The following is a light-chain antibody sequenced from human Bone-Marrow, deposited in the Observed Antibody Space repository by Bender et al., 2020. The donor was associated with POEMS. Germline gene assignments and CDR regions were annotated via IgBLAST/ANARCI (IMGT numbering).Light chain of an antibody. CDR1: TSDIGDYNH. CDR3: CSYSGGGTFRLV. CDR2: EVT. V-gene: IGLV2-23*02. Sequence: QSALTQPASVSGSPGQSITISCTGTTSDIGDYNHVSWYQQHPGKAPKVMIYEVTKRPSGVSNRFSGSKSGNTASMTISGLQGEDEADYYCCSYSGGGTFRLVFGGGTNQTVL. J-gene: IGLJ3*02.